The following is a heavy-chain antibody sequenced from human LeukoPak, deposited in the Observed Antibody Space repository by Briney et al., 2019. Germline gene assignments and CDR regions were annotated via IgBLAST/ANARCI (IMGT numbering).Heavy chain of an antibody. CDR3: ANPPWTYYYDSSGPGAFDI. V-gene: IGHV3-23*01. CDR2: ISGSGGST. CDR1: GFTFSSYA. Sequence: GGSLRLSCAASGFTFSSYAMSWVRQAPGKGLEWVSAISGSGGSTYYADSVKGRFTISRDNSKNTLYLQMNSLRAEDTAVYYCANPPWTYYYDSSGPGAFDIWGQGTMVTVSS. D-gene: IGHD3-22*01. J-gene: IGHJ3*02.